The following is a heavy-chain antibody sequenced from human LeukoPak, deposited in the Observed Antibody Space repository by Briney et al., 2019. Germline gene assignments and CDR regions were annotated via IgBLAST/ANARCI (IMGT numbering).Heavy chain of an antibody. CDR1: GYIFTNYD. D-gene: IGHD1-7*01. CDR2: VNPNSGNT. CDR3: ARATGDWNYVFYYYMDV. J-gene: IGHJ6*03. Sequence: ASVKVSCKASGYIFTNYDINWVRQATGQGLEWMGWVNPNSGNTGYAQKFRDRVTITRNTSISTAYMELSSLRSEDTAVYYCARATGDWNYVFYYYMDVWGKGTTVTVSS. V-gene: IGHV1-8*01.